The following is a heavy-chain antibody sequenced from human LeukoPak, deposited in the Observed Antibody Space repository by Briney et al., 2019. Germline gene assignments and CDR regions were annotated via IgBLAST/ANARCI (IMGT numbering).Heavy chain of an antibody. CDR1: GFTIRANL. V-gene: IGHV3-64*01. J-gene: IGHJ4*02. CDR2: ISRSGGNT. CDR3: ARVGDRSGNGYSH. D-gene: IGHD2-2*03. Sequence: GSLRLSCVVSGFTIRANLVSWVRQAPGKGLEWVSAISRSGGNTYYANSVKGRFTISRDTSKNTLYLQVGSLRVEDMAVYYCARVGDRSGNGYSHWGQGTLVTVSS.